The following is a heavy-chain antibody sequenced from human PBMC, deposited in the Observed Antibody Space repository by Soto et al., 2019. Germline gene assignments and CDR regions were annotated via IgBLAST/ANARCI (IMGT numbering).Heavy chain of an antibody. CDR2: IYDSESA. D-gene: IGHD6-6*01. J-gene: IGHJ4*02. Sequence: QVQLQESGPGLAKPSQTLSLTCSVSGESINSGGYYWSWIRHHPGKGLEWIGYIYDSESAYYNPSLKSRVTISMDTSKNHFDMRLSSVTAADTAVYYCARASSSSSAADYWGQGTQVTVSS. CDR3: ARASSSSSAADY. CDR1: GESINSGGYY. V-gene: IGHV4-31*03.